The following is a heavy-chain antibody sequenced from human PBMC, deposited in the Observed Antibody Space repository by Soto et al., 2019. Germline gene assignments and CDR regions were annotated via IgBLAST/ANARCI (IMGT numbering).Heavy chain of an antibody. J-gene: IGHJ4*02. CDR3: ARFVADSSGYHFDY. V-gene: IGHV4-34*01. Sequence: SETLSLTCAVYCGSFSSYYWSWIRQPPGKGLEWIGEINHSGSTNYNPSLKSRVTMSVDTSKNQFSLKLSSVTAADTAVYYCARFVADSSGYHFDYWGQGTLVTVSS. CDR2: INHSGST. D-gene: IGHD3-22*01. CDR1: CGSFSSYY.